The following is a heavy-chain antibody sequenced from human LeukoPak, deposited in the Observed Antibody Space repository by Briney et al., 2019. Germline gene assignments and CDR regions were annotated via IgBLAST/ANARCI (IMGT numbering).Heavy chain of an antibody. D-gene: IGHD1-7*01. CDR2: IIPIFGTA. Sequence: VASVKVSCKASGYIFTNYYMHWVRQAPGQGLEWMGGIIPIFGTANYAQKFQGRVTITADESTSTAYMELSSLRSEDTAVYYCAREGLSITGTIYYYGMDVWGQGTTVTVSS. J-gene: IGHJ6*02. CDR1: GYIFTNYY. CDR3: AREGLSITGTIYYYGMDV. V-gene: IGHV1-69*13.